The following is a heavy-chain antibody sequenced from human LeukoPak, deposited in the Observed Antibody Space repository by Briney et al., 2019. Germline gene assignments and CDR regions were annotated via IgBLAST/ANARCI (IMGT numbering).Heavy chain of an antibody. J-gene: IGHJ4*02. D-gene: IGHD3-9*01. CDR3: ARGPSPYDILTGYDY. V-gene: IGHV1-69*04. CDR2: IIPILGIA. CDR1: GGTFSSYA. Sequence: GSSVKVSCKASGGTFSSYAISWVRQAPGQGLEWMGRIIPILGIANYAQKFQGRVTITADKSTSTAYMELSSLRSEDTAVYYCARGPSPYDILTGYDYWGQGTLVTVSP.